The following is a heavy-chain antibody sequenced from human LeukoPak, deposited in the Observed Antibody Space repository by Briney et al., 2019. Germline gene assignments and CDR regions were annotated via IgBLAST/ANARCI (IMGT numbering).Heavy chain of an antibody. Sequence: GGSLRLSCAASGFTVSSNYMSWVRQAPGKGLEWVSVIYSGGSTYYADSVKGRFTISRDNSKNTLYLQMNSLRAEDTAVYYCARERGAAHGGIYYYYYMDVWGKGTTVTVSS. V-gene: IGHV3-66*01. D-gene: IGHD6-6*01. CDR3: ARERGAAHGGIYYYYYMDV. CDR2: IYSGGST. J-gene: IGHJ6*03. CDR1: GFTVSSNY.